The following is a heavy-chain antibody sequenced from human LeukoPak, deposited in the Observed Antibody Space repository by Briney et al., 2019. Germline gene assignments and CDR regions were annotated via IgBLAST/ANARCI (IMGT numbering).Heavy chain of an antibody. CDR1: GFTFSSYW. CDR2: IKQDGSEK. D-gene: IGHD3-10*01. CDR3: ARVRVRGVTCFDY. J-gene: IGHJ4*02. V-gene: IGHV3-7*01. Sequence: GGTLRLSCAASGFTFSSYWMSWGRQAPAKGLELVANIKQDGSEKYYVDSAKGRFTISRDNAKNSLYLQMNSLGAEDTAVYYCARVRVRGVTCFDYWGQGTLVTVSS.